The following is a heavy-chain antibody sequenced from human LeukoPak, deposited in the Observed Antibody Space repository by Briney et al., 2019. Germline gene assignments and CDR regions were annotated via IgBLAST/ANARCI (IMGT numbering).Heavy chain of an antibody. Sequence: ASVTVSCKASGYTFTGYYMHWVRQAPGQGLEWMGWINPNSGGTNYAQKFQGRVTMTRDTSISTAYMELSRLRSDDTAVYYCARVVRDCSSTSCLFWFDPWGQGTLVTVSS. J-gene: IGHJ5*02. V-gene: IGHV1-2*02. CDR1: GYTFTGYY. CDR3: ARVVRDCSSTSCLFWFDP. CDR2: INPNSGGT. D-gene: IGHD2-2*01.